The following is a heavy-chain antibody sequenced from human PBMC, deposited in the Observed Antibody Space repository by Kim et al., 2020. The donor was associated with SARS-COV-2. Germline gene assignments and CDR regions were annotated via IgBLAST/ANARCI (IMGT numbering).Heavy chain of an antibody. D-gene: IGHD6-19*01. V-gene: IGHV4-39*01. J-gene: IGHJ3*01. Sequence: HPSLKSRLTISVDTSKKPFSLKLSSVSAADTAMYYCARRNSGWNDAFDVWGQGTMVTVSS. CDR3: ARRNSGWNDAFDV.